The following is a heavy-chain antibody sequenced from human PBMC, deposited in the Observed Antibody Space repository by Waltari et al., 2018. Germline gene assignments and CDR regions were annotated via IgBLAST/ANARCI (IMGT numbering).Heavy chain of an antibody. J-gene: IGHJ1*01. D-gene: IGHD6-19*01. Sequence: EVHLVQSGAAVKKPGESRRIPCKGSGYSFTSYCIGWVRQIPVDGLKWMGIIYAGDSDTRYSASLQGQVTISADNSISTAYLQWSSMKASDTAMKYCARLPQTYSSGWYRYFENWGQGTLVTVSS. CDR3: ARLPQTYSSGWYRYFEN. V-gene: IGHV5-51*01. CDR2: IYAGDSDT. CDR1: GYSFTSYC.